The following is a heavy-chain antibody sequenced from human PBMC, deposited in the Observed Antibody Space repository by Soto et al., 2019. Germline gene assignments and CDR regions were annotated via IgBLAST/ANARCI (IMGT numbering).Heavy chain of an antibody. J-gene: IGHJ3*02. D-gene: IGHD3-3*01. CDR1: GYPVTAYY. V-gene: IGHV1-2*02. CDR2: INPATGAA. CDR3: ARGGGVGVAGSAAFDM. Sequence: QLHLVQSGAVVKKPGASVTVSCSASGYPVTAYYMHWVRQAPGRGLEWMGGINPATGAAKYTQTFQGRVTMARDTSTRTVFMELGGLTSEDTAVFYCARGGGVGVAGSAAFDMWGQGTLVTVSS.